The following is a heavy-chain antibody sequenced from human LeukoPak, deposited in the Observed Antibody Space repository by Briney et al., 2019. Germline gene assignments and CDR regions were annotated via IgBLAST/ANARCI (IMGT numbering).Heavy chain of an antibody. Sequence: ASVKVSCKASGYTFTSYGISWVRQAPGQGLEWMGWISAYNGNTNYAQKLQSRVTMTTDTSTSTAYMELRSLRSDDTAVYYCARDLRGSGSYYGGHFDYWGQGTLVTVSS. CDR2: ISAYNGNT. J-gene: IGHJ4*02. V-gene: IGHV1-18*01. CDR1: GYTFTSYG. CDR3: ARDLRGSGSYYGGHFDY. D-gene: IGHD3-10*01.